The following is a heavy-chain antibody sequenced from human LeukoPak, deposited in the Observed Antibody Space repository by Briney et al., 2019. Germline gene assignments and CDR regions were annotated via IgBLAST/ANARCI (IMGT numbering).Heavy chain of an antibody. V-gene: IGHV3-43*02. D-gene: IGHD2-15*01. CDR2: ISGDGGST. J-gene: IGHJ4*02. Sequence: RPGGSLRLSCAASGFTSDDYAMHWVRQAPGKGLEWVSLISGDGGSTYYADSVKGRFTISRDNSKNSLYLQMNSLRTEDTALYYCAKGCSGGSCYSELLLDYWGQGALVTVSS. CDR1: GFTSDDYA. CDR3: AKGCSGGSCYSELLLDY.